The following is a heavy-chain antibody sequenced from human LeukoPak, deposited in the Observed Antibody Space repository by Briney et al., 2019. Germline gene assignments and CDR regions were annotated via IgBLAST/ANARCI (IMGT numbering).Heavy chain of an antibody. CDR3: AKGLITGTTGYFDY. J-gene: IGHJ4*02. CDR1: GFTFSNYG. CDR2: ISYDGSNK. V-gene: IGHV3-30*18. D-gene: IGHD1-7*01. Sequence: GGSLRLSCAASGFTFSNYGMHWVRQAPGKGLEWVAIISYDGSNKYYADSVKGRFTISRDNSKNTLYLQMNSLRAEDTAVYYCAKGLITGTTGYFDYWGQGTLVTVSS.